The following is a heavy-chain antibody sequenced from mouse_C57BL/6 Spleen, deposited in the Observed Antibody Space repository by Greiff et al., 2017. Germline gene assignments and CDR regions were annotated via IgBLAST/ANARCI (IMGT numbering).Heavy chain of an antibody. D-gene: IGHD1-1*02. CDR2: IYPGSGST. CDR3: ARSDKGGGYAMDD. J-gene: IGHJ4*01. Sequence: QVQLQQPGAELVKPGASVKMSCKASGYTFTSYWITWVKQRPGQGLEWIGDIYPGSGSTNYNEKFKSKATLTVDTSSSTAYMQLSSLTSEDSAVYYCARSDKGGGYAMDDWGQGTSVTVSS. V-gene: IGHV1-55*01. CDR1: GYTFTSYW.